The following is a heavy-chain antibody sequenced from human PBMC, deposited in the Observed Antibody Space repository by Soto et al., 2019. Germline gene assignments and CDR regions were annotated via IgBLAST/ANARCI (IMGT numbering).Heavy chain of an antibody. CDR2: ISYDGSDK. J-gene: IGHJ4*02. D-gene: IGHD2-21*02. CDR3: ARGGGFCGADCYKGGIDY. V-gene: IGHV3-30-3*01. Sequence: QVQLVESGGGVGQPGRSLRLSCAASGFTFSPYTMHWVRQTPGKGLEWVAVISYDGSDKNDADSVRGRFTISRDNSKNTLFLQMNSLRAEDTALYYCARGGGFCGADCYKGGIDYWGQGALVTVSS. CDR1: GFTFSPYT.